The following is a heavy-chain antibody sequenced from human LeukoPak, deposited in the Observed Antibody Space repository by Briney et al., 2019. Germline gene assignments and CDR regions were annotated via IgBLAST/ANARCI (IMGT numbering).Heavy chain of an antibody. CDR3: ARGEEDGSVTVHFDY. D-gene: IGHD3-10*01. J-gene: IGHJ4*02. Sequence: SVTLSLTCAVSGGSISSSNWWSWVRQPPGEGLGWIGEVHHSGGTNYNPSVKSRVTISADRSNNRFSLSLNSVNAADAAVFYCARGEEDGSVTVHFDYWGQGILVTVSS. CDR2: VHHSGGT. V-gene: IGHV4-4*02. CDR1: GGSISSSNW.